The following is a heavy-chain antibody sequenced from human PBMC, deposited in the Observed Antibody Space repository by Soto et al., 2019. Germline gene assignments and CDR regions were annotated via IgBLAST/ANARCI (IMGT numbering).Heavy chain of an antibody. CDR1: GFTFSRYG. D-gene: IGHD5-12*01. CDR2: INIDGDAT. V-gene: IGHV3-74*01. CDR3: ARPRVDGYNFEAFDI. Sequence: GSLRLSCAGSGFTFSRYGMHWVRQAPGKGLVWVSRINIDGDATSYADAVKGRFTISRDNAKNTLYLQMNSLRAEDTAVYFCARPRVDGYNFEAFDIWGQGTMVTVSS. J-gene: IGHJ3*02.